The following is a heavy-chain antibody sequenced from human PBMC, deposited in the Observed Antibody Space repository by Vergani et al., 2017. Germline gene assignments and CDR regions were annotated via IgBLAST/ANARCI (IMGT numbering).Heavy chain of an antibody. D-gene: IGHD5-12*01. CDR1: GFTFTSYG. CDR2: ISAYNGNT. J-gene: IGHJ4*02. Sequence: VQLLESGGGLVQPGGSLRLSCAASGFTFTSYGISWVRQAPGQGLEWMGWISAYNGNTNYAQKLQGRVTMTTDTSTSTAYMELRSLRSDDTAVYYCARDIKTGGDIYFDYWGQGTLVTVSS. CDR3: ARDIKTGGDIYFDY. V-gene: IGHV1-18*01.